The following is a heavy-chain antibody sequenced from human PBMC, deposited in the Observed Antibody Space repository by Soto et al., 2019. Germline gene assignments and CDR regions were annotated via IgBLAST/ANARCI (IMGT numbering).Heavy chain of an antibody. CDR3: ARDRSYGDVDY. D-gene: IGHD5-18*01. J-gene: IGHJ4*02. Sequence: VQLVESGGGLVKPGGSLRLSCAASGFTFSDFFMSWLRQAPGKRLEWVSFISRTSTHTTYADSVKGRFTVARDNAKNSLYLEMTSQRVEDTAVYYCARDRSYGDVDYWGPGTLVTVSS. CDR1: GFTFSDFF. CDR2: ISRTSTHT. V-gene: IGHV3-11*06.